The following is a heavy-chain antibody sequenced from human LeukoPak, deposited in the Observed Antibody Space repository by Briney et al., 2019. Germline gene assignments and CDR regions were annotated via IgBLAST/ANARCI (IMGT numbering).Heavy chain of an antibody. Sequence: GASVKVSCKASGYTFTSYGINWVRQAPGQGLEWMGWISAYNGNTNYAQKLQGRVTMTTDTSTSTAYMELNSLTSEDTAVYYCSRGGRVVATLDYWGQGTLVTVSP. V-gene: IGHV1-18*01. CDR1: GYTFTSYG. J-gene: IGHJ4*02. CDR3: SRGGRVVATLDY. CDR2: ISAYNGNT. D-gene: IGHD2-15*01.